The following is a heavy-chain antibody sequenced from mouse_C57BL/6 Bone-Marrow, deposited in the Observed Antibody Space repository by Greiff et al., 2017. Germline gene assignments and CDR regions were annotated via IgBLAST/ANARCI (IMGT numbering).Heavy chain of an antibody. Sequence: QVQLQQSGAELVRPGTSVKVSCKASGYAFTNYLIEWVKQRPGQGLEWIGVINPGSGGTNYNEKFKGKATMTADKSSSTAYMQLSSLTSEDSAVYFCATLHSNQGDYWGQGTTLTVSS. CDR1: GYAFTNYL. D-gene: IGHD2-5*01. V-gene: IGHV1-54*01. CDR3: ATLHSNQGDY. J-gene: IGHJ2*01. CDR2: INPGSGGT.